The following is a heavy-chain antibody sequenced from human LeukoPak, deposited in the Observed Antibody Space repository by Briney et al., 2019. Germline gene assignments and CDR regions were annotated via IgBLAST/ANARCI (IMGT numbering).Heavy chain of an antibody. V-gene: IGHV3-7*03. CDR3: AKDVIVVVTDLGYFDY. Sequence: GGSLRLSCVASGCTFSSYWMSWVRQAPGKGMEGVANIRQDGSEKYYVHSVKGRLTISRHNAKNSLYLQTNSLRVEDTAVYYCAKDVIVVVTDLGYFDYWGQGPLVTVSS. CDR2: IRQDGSEK. J-gene: IGHJ4*02. D-gene: IGHD2-21*02. CDR1: GCTFSSYW.